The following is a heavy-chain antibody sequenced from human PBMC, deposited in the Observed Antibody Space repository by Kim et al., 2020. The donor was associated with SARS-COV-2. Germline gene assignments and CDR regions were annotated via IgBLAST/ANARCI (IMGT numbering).Heavy chain of an antibody. CDR3: TRHAGEGSGYGANA. J-gene: IGHJ5*02. CDR1: GYDFSTSW. Sequence: GESLKISCEGSGYDFSTSWIGWVRQKPGKGLEWMGIVYPGDSDTRYSRAFEGHVTISADKSINTSYLQWSSLQASDSAMYYCTRHAGEGSGYGANAWGQG. D-gene: IGHD6-19*01. CDR2: VYPGDSDT. V-gene: IGHV5-51*01.